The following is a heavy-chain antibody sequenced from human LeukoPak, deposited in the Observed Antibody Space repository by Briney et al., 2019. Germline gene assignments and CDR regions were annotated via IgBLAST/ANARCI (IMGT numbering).Heavy chain of an antibody. Sequence: GSVKVSCKASGYTFTSYYKHWVRQAPGQGLEWMGIINPSGGSTSYAQKFQGRVTMTRDTSTSTVYMELSSLRSEDTAVYYCARDRPGYTFDYWGQGTLVTVSS. CDR2: INPSGGST. CDR3: ARDRPGYTFDY. D-gene: IGHD5-24*01. J-gene: IGHJ4*02. V-gene: IGHV1-46*01. CDR1: GYTFTSYY.